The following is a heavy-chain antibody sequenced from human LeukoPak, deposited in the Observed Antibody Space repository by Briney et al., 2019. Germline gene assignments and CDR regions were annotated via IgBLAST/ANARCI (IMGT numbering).Heavy chain of an antibody. CDR2: TDYSGTT. V-gene: IGHV4-39*01. D-gene: IGHD2-15*01. CDR3: ARHSGGSYVFAFDV. J-gene: IGHJ3*01. CDR1: GGPISSSYF. Sequence: SETLSLTCTASGGPISSSYFWGWVRQPPGKGLEWIGTTDYSGTTYYNPSLKSRVTIFVDKSKNQFSLKLSSVTAPDTAFYYCARHSGGSYVFAFDVWGQGTVYTVSS.